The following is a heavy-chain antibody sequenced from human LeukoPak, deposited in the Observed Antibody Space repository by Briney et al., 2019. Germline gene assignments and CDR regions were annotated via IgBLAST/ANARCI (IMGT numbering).Heavy chain of an antibody. V-gene: IGHV3-43*02. Sequence: GGSLRLSCAAPGFIFDNYAIHWVRQAPGKGLEWVSLVSGDGGSTFYADSVRGRFTISRDNTRKSLSLQMSSLRSEDTALYYCARESETSGWYDYWGQGTLVTVSS. CDR1: GFIFDNYA. D-gene: IGHD6-19*01. CDR2: VSGDGGST. CDR3: ARESETSGWYDY. J-gene: IGHJ4*02.